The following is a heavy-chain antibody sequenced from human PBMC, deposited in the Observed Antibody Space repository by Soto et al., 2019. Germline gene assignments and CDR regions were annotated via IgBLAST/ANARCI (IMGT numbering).Heavy chain of an antibody. V-gene: IGHV3-11*06. Sequence: GGSLRLSCAASGFTFSDYYMSWIRQAPGKGLEWVSYISSSSSYTNYADSVKGRFTISRDNAKNSLYLQMNSLGAEDTAVYYCASAGDSSGYYFDYWGQGTLVTVSS. CDR3: ASAGDSSGYYFDY. J-gene: IGHJ4*02. CDR1: GFTFSDYY. D-gene: IGHD3-22*01. CDR2: ISSSSSYT.